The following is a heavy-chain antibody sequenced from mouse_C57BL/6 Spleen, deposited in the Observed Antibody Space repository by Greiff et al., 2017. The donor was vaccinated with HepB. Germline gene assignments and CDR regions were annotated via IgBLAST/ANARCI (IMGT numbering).Heavy chain of an antibody. Sequence: QVQLQQPGAELVRPGSSVKLSCKASGYTFTSYWMNWVKQRPIQGLEWIGNIDPSDSETHYNQKFKDKATLTVDKSSSTAYMQLSSLTSEDSAVYYCARMRGSNYGVNYFDYWGQGTTLTVSS. CDR3: ARMRGSNYGVNYFDY. CDR1: GYTFTSYW. J-gene: IGHJ2*01. D-gene: IGHD2-5*01. CDR2: IDPSDSET. V-gene: IGHV1-52*01.